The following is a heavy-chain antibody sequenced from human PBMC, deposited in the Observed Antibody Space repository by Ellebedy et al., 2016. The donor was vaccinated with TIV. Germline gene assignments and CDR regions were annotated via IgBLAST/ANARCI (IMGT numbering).Heavy chain of an antibody. V-gene: IGHV3-7*01. CDR3: ATDGSYGDYRSPAHAFVI. Sequence: GESLKISCAASGFSFRSYWMSWVRQAPGKGLEWVANIRQDGSKNYVDSVKGRFTISRDNAKNSLYLQMNSLRAEDTSVYYCATDGSYGDYRSPAHAFVIWGQGTMVTVSS. J-gene: IGHJ3*02. CDR1: GFSFRSYW. CDR2: IRQDGSK. D-gene: IGHD4-17*01.